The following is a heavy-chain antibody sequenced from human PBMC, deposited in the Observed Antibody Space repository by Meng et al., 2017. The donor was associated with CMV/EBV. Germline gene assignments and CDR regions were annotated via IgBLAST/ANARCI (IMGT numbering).Heavy chain of an antibody. J-gene: IGHJ4*02. CDR3: ARHGDTAMVVGIDY. D-gene: IGHD5-18*01. Sequence: VQVQEVGPGLVKPSETLSLTCTVSGGSSSSYYWSWIRQPAGKGLEWIGRIYTSGSTNYHPSLKSRVTMSVDTSKNQFSLKLSSVTAADTAVYYCARHGDTAMVVGIDYWGQGTLVTVSS. V-gene: IGHV4-4*07. CDR2: IYTSGST. CDR1: GGSSSSYY.